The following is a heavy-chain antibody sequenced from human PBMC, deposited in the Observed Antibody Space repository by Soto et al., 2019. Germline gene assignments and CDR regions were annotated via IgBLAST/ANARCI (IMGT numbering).Heavy chain of an antibody. CDR2: ISSSSSYI. J-gene: IGHJ6*02. D-gene: IGHD5-18*01. V-gene: IGHV3-21*01. Sequence: GGSLRLSCAASGFTFSNYSMNWVRQAPGEGLKWVSSISSSSSYIYYADSAKGRFTISRDNAKNSLYLQMNSLRAEDTAVYYCARDFGYSYGYVMDVWGQGTTVTVSS. CDR1: GFTFSNYS. CDR3: ARDFGYSYGYVMDV.